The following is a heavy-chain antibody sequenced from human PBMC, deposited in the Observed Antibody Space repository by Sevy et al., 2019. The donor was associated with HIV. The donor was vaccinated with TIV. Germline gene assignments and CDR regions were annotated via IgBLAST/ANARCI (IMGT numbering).Heavy chain of an antibody. D-gene: IGHD3-22*01. CDR2: ISSSSSYI. CDR3: AGEQYDSSGYFDY. V-gene: IGHV3-21*01. CDR1: GFTFSSYS. Sequence: GGSLRLSCAASGFTFSSYSMNWVRQAPGKGLEWVSSISSSSSYIYYADSVKGRFTISRDNAKNALYLQMNSLRAEDTAVYYCAGEQYDSSGYFDYWGQGTLVTVSS. J-gene: IGHJ4*02.